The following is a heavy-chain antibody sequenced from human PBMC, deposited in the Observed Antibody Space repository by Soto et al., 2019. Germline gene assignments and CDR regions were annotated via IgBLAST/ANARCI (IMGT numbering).Heavy chain of an antibody. CDR1: GFTFSSYS. CDR3: ARARPRGYDFWSGYSWFDP. V-gene: IGHV3-21*01. D-gene: IGHD3-3*01. CDR2: ISSSSSYI. J-gene: IGHJ5*02. Sequence: ESGGGLVKPGGSLRLSCAASGFTFSSYSMNWVRQAPGKGLEWVSSISSSSSYIYYADSVKGRFTISRDNAKNSLYLQMNSLRAEDTAVYYCARARPRGYDFWSGYSWFDPWGQGTLVTVSS.